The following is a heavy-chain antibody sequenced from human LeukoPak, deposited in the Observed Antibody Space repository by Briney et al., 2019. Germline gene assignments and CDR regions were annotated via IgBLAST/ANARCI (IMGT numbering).Heavy chain of an antibody. V-gene: IGHV3-21*01. J-gene: IGHJ6*03. CDR2: ISSSSSYI. Sequence: GGSLRLSCAASGFTFSSYSINWVRQAPGKGLEWVSSISSSSSYIYYADSVKGRFTISRDDAKNSLYLQMNSLRAEDTAVYYCARGGYSFSRDYYYYYYMDVWGKGTTVTVSS. CDR1: GFTFSSYS. D-gene: IGHD5-18*01. CDR3: ARGGYSFSRDYYYYYYMDV.